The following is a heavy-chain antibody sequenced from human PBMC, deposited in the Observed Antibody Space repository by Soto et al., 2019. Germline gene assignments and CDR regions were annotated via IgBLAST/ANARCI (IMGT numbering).Heavy chain of an antibody. CDR1: GDTFTANY. CDR3: ARDMEKGGGSAGFDY. CDR2: INPKSGGT. D-gene: IGHD1-26*01. V-gene: IGHV1-2*02. J-gene: IGHJ4*02. Sequence: ASVKVSCKASGDTFTANYIHWVRQAPGQGSEWMGWINPKSGGTKYPQKFQGRVTMTRDTSLSTVYMTLTRLTSDDTAVYYCARDMEKGGGSAGFDYWGQGTLVTVSS.